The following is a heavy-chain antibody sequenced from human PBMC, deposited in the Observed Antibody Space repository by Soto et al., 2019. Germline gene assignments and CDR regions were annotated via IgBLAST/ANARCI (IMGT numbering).Heavy chain of an antibody. CDR3: AKEAKDRVYLALVATTIFDY. V-gene: IGHV3-48*01. CDR1: GFTFSSYS. Sequence: GGSLRLSCAASGFTFSSYSMNWVRQAPGKGLEWVSYISSSSSTIYYADSVKGRFTISRDNSKNTLYLQMSSLRAEDTAVYYCAKEAKDRVYLALVATTIFDYWGLGTLVTVSS. J-gene: IGHJ4*02. D-gene: IGHD5-12*01. CDR2: ISSSSSTI.